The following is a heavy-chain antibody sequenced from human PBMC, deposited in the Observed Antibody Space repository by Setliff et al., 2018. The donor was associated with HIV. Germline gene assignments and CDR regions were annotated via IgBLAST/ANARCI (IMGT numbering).Heavy chain of an antibody. V-gene: IGHV4-38-2*02. J-gene: IGHJ6*02. CDR3: ARPRLHNYYYYGMDV. Sequence: SETLSLTCTVSGYSISSGYYWGWIRQPPGKGLEWIGSIYHSGNTYYNPSLKSRVTISVDTSTNQFSLKLSSVTAADTAVYCCARPRLHNYYYYGMDVWGQGTTVTVSS. D-gene: IGHD2-21*02. CDR1: GYSISSGYY. CDR2: IYHSGNT.